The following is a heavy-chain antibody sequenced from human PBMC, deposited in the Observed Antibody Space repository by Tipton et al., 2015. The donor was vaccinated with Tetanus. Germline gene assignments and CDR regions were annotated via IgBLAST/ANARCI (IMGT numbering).Heavy chain of an antibody. D-gene: IGHD3-3*01. CDR1: GGSIRSGGYY. J-gene: IGHJ4*02. V-gene: IGHV4-31*03. CDR2: IYYTGNT. CDR3: ASRSASAPIDH. Sequence: LRLSCTVSGGSIRSGGYYWSWIRQHPVKGLEWIGYIYYTGNTYYNPSLKSRLTISVDTSKNQFSLKLNSVTAADTAVYYCASRSASAPIDHWCPGPQVIVSS.